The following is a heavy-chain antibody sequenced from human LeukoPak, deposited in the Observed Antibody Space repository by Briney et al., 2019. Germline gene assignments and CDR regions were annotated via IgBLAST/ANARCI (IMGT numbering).Heavy chain of an antibody. V-gene: IGHV4-59*08. Sequence: SETLSLTCTVSGGSISSYYWSWIRQPPGKGLEWIGYVYYTGSTHYNPSLKSRVTISLNTSKNQFSLRLRSVTAADTAVYYCARRIAVGNYFDPWGQGTLVTVSS. CDR3: ARRIAVGNYFDP. J-gene: IGHJ5*02. D-gene: IGHD4-11*01. CDR1: GGSISSYY. CDR2: VYYTGST.